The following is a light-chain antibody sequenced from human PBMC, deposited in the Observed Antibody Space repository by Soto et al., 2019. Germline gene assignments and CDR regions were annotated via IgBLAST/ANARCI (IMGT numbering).Light chain of an antibody. Sequence: QAVVTQPPSVSAAPGQRVTISCSGSSSNIGKNYVSWYQQLPGAAPKLLIYDNDKRPSGIPDRFSGSKSGTSATLGITGLQTGDETDYYCGAWDSSLSPLVVFGGGTKLTVL. CDR3: GAWDSSLSPLVV. CDR2: DND. V-gene: IGLV1-51*01. J-gene: IGLJ2*01. CDR1: SSNIGKNY.